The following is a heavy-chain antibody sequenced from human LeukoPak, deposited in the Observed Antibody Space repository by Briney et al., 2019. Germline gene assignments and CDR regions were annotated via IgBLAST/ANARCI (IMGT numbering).Heavy chain of an antibody. CDR2: INTDGSST. V-gene: IGHV3-74*01. D-gene: IGHD3-3*01. J-gene: IGHJ4*02. CDR1: GFTFSSYW. Sequence: GGSLRLSCAASGFTFSSYWMHWVRQAPGKGLVWVSRINTDGSSTSYADSVKGRFTISRDNAKNTLYLQMNSLRAEDTAVYYCARSSPYYDFWSGYYTPMRYWGQGTLVTVSS. CDR3: ARSSPYYDFWSGYYTPMRY.